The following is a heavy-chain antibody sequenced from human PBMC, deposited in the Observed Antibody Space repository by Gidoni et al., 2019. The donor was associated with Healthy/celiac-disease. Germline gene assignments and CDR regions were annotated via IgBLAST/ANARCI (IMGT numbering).Heavy chain of an antibody. CDR3: ARRGGYSNLTTPYYYYGMDV. CDR2: IYYSGST. D-gene: IGHD4-4*01. CDR1: GGSISSSSYS. J-gene: IGHJ6*02. V-gene: IGHV4-39*01. Sequence: QLQLQESGPGLVKPSETLSLTCTVPGGSISSSSYSWCWLRQPPGKGLEWIGSIYYSGSTYYNPSLKSRVTISVDTSKNQFSLKLSSVTAADTAVYYCARRGGYSNLTTPYYYYGMDVWGQGTTVTVSS.